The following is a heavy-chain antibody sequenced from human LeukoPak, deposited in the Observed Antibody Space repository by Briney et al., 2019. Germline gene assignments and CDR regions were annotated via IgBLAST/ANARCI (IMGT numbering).Heavy chain of an antibody. CDR1: GGTFSSYA. CDR2: IIPIFGTA. CDR3: ASHYYGSGSYYLSWGSYYYYMDV. J-gene: IGHJ6*03. D-gene: IGHD3-10*01. V-gene: IGHV1-69*05. Sequence: ASVKVSCKASGGTFSSYAISWVRQAPGQGLEWMGGIIPIFGTANYAQKFQGRVTITTDESTSTAYMELSSLRSEDTAVYYCASHYYGSGSYYLSWGSYYYYMDVWGKGPRSPSP.